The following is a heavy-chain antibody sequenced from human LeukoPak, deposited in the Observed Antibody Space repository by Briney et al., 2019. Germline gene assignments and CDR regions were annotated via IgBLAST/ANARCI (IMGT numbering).Heavy chain of an antibody. D-gene: IGHD3-10*02. CDR3: AELGITMIGGV. Sequence: GGSLRLSCAASGFTFTTYWMSWVRQAPGKGLEWVANIKQDGTEKYYVDSVKGRFTISRDNAKNSLYLQMNSLRVEDTAVYYCAELGITMIGGVWGKGTTVTISS. V-gene: IGHV3-7*01. CDR2: IKQDGTEK. CDR1: GFTFTTYW. J-gene: IGHJ6*04.